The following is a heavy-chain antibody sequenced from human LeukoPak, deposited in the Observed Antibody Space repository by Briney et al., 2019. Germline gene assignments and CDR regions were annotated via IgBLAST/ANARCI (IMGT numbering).Heavy chain of an antibody. D-gene: IGHD5-12*01. CDR2: ISSSGSTI. J-gene: IGHJ4*02. CDR1: GFTFSSYE. Sequence: GGSLRLSCAASGFTFSSYEMNWGRQAPGKGLAWVSCISSSGSTIYYADSVKGRFTISRDNAKNSLYLHMNSLRAEDSAVYYCASETSGPYWGQGTLVTVSA. CDR3: ASETSGPY. V-gene: IGHV3-48*03.